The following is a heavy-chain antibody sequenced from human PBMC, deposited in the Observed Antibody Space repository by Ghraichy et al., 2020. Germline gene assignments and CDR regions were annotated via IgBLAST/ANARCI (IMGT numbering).Heavy chain of an antibody. V-gene: IGHV3-23*01. CDR1: GFTFSSYA. D-gene: IGHD3-22*01. CDR2: ISGSGGST. Sequence: GGSLRLSCAASGFTFSSYAMSWVRQAPGKGLEWVSAISGSGGSTYYADSVKGRFTISRDNSKNTLYLQMNSLRAEDTAVYYCAKDTTMIVVVIPDYWGQGTLVTVSS. CDR3: AKDTTMIVVVIPDY. J-gene: IGHJ4*02.